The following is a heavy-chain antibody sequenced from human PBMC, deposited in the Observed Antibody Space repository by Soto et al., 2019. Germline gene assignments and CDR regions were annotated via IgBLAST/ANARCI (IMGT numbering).Heavy chain of an antibody. CDR2: VSGSGDST. V-gene: IGHV3-23*01. J-gene: IGHJ4*02. Sequence: EVQLLESGGGLAQPGGSLRLSCAASAFTFSSYAMSWVRQAPGKGLEWVSAVSGSGDSTYYADSVKGRFTISRDNSKNTLSLQMNSLRAEDTAVYYCAKGRASDCPGCTQDYWGQGTLVTVSS. D-gene: IGHD2-21*02. CDR3: AKGRASDCPGCTQDY. CDR1: AFTFSSYA.